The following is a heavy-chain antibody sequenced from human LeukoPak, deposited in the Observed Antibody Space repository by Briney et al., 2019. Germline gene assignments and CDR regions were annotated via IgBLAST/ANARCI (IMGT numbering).Heavy chain of an antibody. V-gene: IGHV1-18*01. D-gene: IGHD3-16*02. Sequence: ASVKVSCKASGYTFTSYGISWERQAPGQGLEWMGWISAYNGNTNYAQKLQGRVTMTTDTSTSTAYMELRSLRSDDTAVYYCARGGYYDYVWGSYRYTQTSGYYYYMDVWGKGTTVTVSS. CDR2: ISAYNGNT. CDR3: ARGGYYDYVWGSYRYTQTSGYYYYMDV. J-gene: IGHJ6*03. CDR1: GYTFTSYG.